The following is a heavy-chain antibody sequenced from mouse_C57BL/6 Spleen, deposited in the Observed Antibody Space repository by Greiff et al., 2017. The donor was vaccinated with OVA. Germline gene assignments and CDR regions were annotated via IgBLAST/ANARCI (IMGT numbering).Heavy chain of an antibody. D-gene: IGHD2-5*01. CDR3: ESHSNLDY. Sequence: VQLQQSGPELVKPGASVKMSCKASGYTFTDYNMHWVKQSHGKSLEWIGYINPTNGGTSSNQKFKGKATLTVNKSSSTAYMELRSLTSEESAGYYCESHSNLDYWGQGTTLTVSS. J-gene: IGHJ2*01. CDR1: GYTFTDYN. V-gene: IGHV1-22*01. CDR2: INPTNGGT.